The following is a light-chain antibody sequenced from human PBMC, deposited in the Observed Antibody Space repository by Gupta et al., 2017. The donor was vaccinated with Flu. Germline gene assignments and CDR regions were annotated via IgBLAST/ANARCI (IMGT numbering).Light chain of an antibody. J-gene: IGKJ4*01. CDR1: QGVSSW. CDR3: RQANSFPLT. CDR2: GAS. Sequence: DIQMTQSPSSVSASVGDSVTITCRASQGVSSWLAWYQRKPGKAPKLLIYGASILQSGVPSRFSGSGSGTDFTLSISSLQPDDLATYYCRQANSFPLTFGGGTKVEIK. V-gene: IGKV1-12*01.